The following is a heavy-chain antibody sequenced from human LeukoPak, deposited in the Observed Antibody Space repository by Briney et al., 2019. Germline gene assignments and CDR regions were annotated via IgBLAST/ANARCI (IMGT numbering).Heavy chain of an antibody. Sequence: SETLSLTCTVSGGSISSYYWSWIRQPPGKGLEWIGYIYYSGSTNYNPSLKSRVTISVDTPKNQFSLKLSSVTAADTAVYYCARGDGYNDYYYYGMDVWGQGTTVTVSS. CDR1: GGSISSYY. CDR3: ARGDGYNDYYYYGMDV. V-gene: IGHV4-59*01. CDR2: IYYSGST. D-gene: IGHD5-24*01. J-gene: IGHJ6*02.